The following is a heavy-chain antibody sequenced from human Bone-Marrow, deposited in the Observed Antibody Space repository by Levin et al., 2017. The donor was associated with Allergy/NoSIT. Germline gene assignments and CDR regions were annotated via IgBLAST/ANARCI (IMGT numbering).Heavy chain of an antibody. V-gene: IGHV3-7*03. Sequence: PGGSLRLSCAASGFTFSSYWMSWVRQAPGKGLEWVANIKQDGSEKYYVDSVKGRFTISRDNAKNSLYLQMNSLRAEDTAVYYCARDKGWAISGYYYYYMDVWGKGTTVTVSS. J-gene: IGHJ6*03. CDR3: ARDKGWAISGYYYYYMDV. D-gene: IGHD1-26*01. CDR2: IKQDGSEK. CDR1: GFTFSSYW.